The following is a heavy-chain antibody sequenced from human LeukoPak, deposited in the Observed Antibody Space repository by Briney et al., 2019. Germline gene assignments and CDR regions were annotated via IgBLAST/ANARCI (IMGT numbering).Heavy chain of an antibody. Sequence: SETLSLTCTVSGGSISSSSYYWGWIRQPPGKGLEWIGSIYYSGSTYYNPSLKSRVTISVDTSKNQFPLKLSSVTAADTAVYYCATAFSSWPYYYYYYGMDVWGQETTVTVSS. V-gene: IGHV4-39*01. CDR2: IYYSGST. CDR1: GGSISSSSYY. J-gene: IGHJ6*02. CDR3: ATAFSSWPYYYYYYGMDV. D-gene: IGHD6-13*01.